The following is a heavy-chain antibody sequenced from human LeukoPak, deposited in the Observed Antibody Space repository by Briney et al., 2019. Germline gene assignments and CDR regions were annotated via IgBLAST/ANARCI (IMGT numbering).Heavy chain of an antibody. V-gene: IGHV4-4*02. CDR3: SRESGPFCPFGH. D-gene: IGHD1-26*01. J-gene: IGHJ4*02. CDR1: GGSITTTNF. CDR2: IPLAGRT. Sequence: PSGTLSLTCGVSGGSITTTNFWSWVRQPPGGGLEWIGEIPLAGRTRYNPSLESRVTISIDKSKNHLYLNLDSVTAADTAVYYCSRESGPFCPFGHWGQGTLVAVTS.